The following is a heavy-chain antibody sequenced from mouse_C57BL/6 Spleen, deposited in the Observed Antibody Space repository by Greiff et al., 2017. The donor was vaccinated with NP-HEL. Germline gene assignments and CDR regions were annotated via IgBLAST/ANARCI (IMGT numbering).Heavy chain of an antibody. Sequence: VKLMESGPGLVQPSQSLSITCTVSGFSLTSYGVHWVRQSPGTGLEWLGVIWSGGSTDYNAAFISRLSISKDNSKSQVFFKMNSLQADDTAIYYCASQGGGFYAMDYWGQGTSVTVSS. CDR3: ASQGGGFYAMDY. J-gene: IGHJ4*01. CDR1: GFSLTSYG. V-gene: IGHV2-2*01. D-gene: IGHD3-1*01. CDR2: IWSGGST.